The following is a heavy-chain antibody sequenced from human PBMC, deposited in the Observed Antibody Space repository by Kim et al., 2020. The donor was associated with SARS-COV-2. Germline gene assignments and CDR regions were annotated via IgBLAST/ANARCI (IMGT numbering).Heavy chain of an antibody. CDR2: TYYRSKWYN. J-gene: IGHJ4*02. V-gene: IGHV6-1*01. CDR1: GDSVSSNSAA. CDR3: AREVWYYYDSSGEGYFDY. D-gene: IGHD3-22*01. Sequence: SQTLSLTCAISGDSVSSNSAAWNWIRQSPSRGLEWLGRTYYRSKWYNDYAVSVKSRITINPDTSKNQFSLQLNSVTPEDTAVYYCAREVWYYYDSSGEGYFDYWGQGTLVTVSS.